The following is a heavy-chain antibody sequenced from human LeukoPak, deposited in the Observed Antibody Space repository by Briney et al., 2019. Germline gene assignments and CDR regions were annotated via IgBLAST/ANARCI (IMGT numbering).Heavy chain of an antibody. J-gene: IGHJ4*02. V-gene: IGHV4-30-4*08. CDR3: ARGRYYDFWSGYYNYDY. CDR1: GGSISSGDYY. CDR2: IYYSGST. Sequence: PSQTLSLTCTVSGGSISSGDYYWGWIRQPPGKGLEWIGYIYYSGSTYYNPSLKSRVTISVDTSKNQFSLKLSSVTAADTAVYYCARGRYYDFWSGYYNYDYWGQGTLVTVSS. D-gene: IGHD3-3*01.